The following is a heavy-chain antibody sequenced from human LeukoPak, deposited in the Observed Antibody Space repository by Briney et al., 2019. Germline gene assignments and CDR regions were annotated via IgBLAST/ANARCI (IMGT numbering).Heavy chain of an antibody. Sequence: SETLSLTCTVSGGSISSYYWSWIRQPPGKGLEWIGYIYYSGSTSYNPSLKSRVTISVDTSKNQFSLKLSSVTAADTAVYYCARVHSSGWFQDDYWGQGTLVTVSS. D-gene: IGHD6-19*01. CDR1: GGSISSYY. CDR2: IYYSGST. J-gene: IGHJ4*02. V-gene: IGHV4-59*01. CDR3: ARVHSSGWFQDDY.